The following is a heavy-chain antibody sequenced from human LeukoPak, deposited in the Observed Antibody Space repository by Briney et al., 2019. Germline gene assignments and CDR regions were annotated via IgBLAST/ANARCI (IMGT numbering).Heavy chain of an antibody. CDR1: GFTFSSHS. J-gene: IGHJ3*02. CDR3: ARVDTRGGAFDI. D-gene: IGHD2-15*01. V-gene: IGHV3-21*01. CDR2: FSSNGLYI. Sequence: GGSLRLSCAASGFTFSSHSMNWVRQAPGKGLEWVSSFSSNGLYIYYADSVKGRFTNSRDNAKNSLYLQMNSLRAEDTAVYYWARVDTRGGAFDIWGQGTMVTVSS.